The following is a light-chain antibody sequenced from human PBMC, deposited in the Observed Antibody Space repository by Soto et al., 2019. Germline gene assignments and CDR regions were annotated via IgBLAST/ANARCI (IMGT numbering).Light chain of an antibody. CDR1: SSNIGSNT. Sequence: QSVLTQPPSASGTPGQRVTISCAGSSSNIGSNTVNWYKHLPGTAPKLLIYRNTERPSGVPDRFSGSKSGTSASLAISGLQSEDEADYYCAAWDDSLNGYVFGTGTKVIVL. V-gene: IGLV1-44*01. CDR2: RNT. CDR3: AAWDDSLNGYV. J-gene: IGLJ1*01.